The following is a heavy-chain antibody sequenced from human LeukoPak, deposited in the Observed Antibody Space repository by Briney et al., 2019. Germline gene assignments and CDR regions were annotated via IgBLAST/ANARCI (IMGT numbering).Heavy chain of an antibody. Sequence: SETLSLTCAVSGYSISNDYYLGWIRQPPGKGLEWIASIHHSWRTYYNPSTKSRVTISVDTSKNQSSLKLSFVTAADTAVYYCARHSGDGYSNPGSTFDIWGQGTVVTVSS. CDR1: GYSISNDYY. J-gene: IGHJ3*02. V-gene: IGHV4-38-2*01. CDR3: ARHSGDGYSNPGSTFDI. D-gene: IGHD5-24*01. CDR2: IHHSWRT.